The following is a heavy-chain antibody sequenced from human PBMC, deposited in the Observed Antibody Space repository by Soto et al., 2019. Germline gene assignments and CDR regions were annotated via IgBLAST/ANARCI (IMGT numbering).Heavy chain of an antibody. Sequence: PGGALRLSCVASGFTFNYYDMHWVRQAPGKGLEWVSLISYGGSNKYYADSVKGLFTISRDNSENTVYLQMNSLGVEDTAVYYCARTPETGGYYHYFDYWGRGTLVTVSS. CDR3: ARTPETGGYYHYFDY. CDR2: ISYGGSNK. CDR1: GFTFNYYD. V-gene: IGHV3-30-3*01. D-gene: IGHD3-22*01. J-gene: IGHJ4*02.